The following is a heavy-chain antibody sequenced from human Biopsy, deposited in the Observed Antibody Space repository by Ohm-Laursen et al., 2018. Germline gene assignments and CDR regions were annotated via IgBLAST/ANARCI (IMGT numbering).Heavy chain of an antibody. CDR3: ARVRGGFLEWFDY. V-gene: IGHV4-34*01. CDR2: INHSGRT. Sequence: SDTLSLTCAVYGESFNGYYWSWIRQTPGKGLEWIGEINHSGRTNYNPSLKSRVTISVDTSKRQFYLELSSVTAADTAIYYCARVRGGFLEWFDYWGQGTLITVSS. CDR1: GESFNGYY. J-gene: IGHJ5*01. D-gene: IGHD3-3*01.